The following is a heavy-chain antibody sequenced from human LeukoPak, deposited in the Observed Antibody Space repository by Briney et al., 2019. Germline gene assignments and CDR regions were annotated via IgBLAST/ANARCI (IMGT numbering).Heavy chain of an antibody. J-gene: IGHJ3*02. CDR1: GFTFSSYS. D-gene: IGHD3-22*01. CDR2: ISAISSSST. CDR3: ARDFHRRYYDSSGYNAFDI. V-gene: IGHV3-48*04. Sequence: PGGSLRLSSAASGFTFSSYSMDWVRQAPGKGLEWVSYISAISSSSTYYADSVKGRFTISRDNAKNSLYLQMNSLRAEDTAVYYCARDFHRRYYDSSGYNAFDIWGQGTMVTVSS.